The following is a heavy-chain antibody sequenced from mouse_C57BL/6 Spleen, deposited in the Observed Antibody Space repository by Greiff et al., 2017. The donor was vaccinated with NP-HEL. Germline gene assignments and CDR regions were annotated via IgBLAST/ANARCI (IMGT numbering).Heavy chain of an antibody. Sequence: QVQLKQSGPELVKPGASVKISCKASGYAFSSSWMNWVKQRPGKGLEWIGRIYPGDGDTNYNGKFKGKATLTADKSSSPAYMQLSSLTSEDSAVYFCASSITTVVAKAMDYWGQGTSVTVSS. CDR2: IYPGDGDT. J-gene: IGHJ4*01. D-gene: IGHD1-1*01. V-gene: IGHV1-82*01. CDR1: GYAFSSSW. CDR3: ASSITTVVAKAMDY.